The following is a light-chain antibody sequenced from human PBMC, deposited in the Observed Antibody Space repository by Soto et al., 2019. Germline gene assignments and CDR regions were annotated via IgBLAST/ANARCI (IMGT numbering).Light chain of an antibody. CDR1: QGIRND. Sequence: AIQITQPPTSLYASVGDRVTITCRASQGIRNDLGWYQQKPGKAPKLLIYAASSLQSGVPSRFSGSGSGTDFTLTISSLQPEDFATYYCLQDYNYPFTFGPGTKVDIK. J-gene: IGKJ3*01. CDR3: LQDYNYPFT. V-gene: IGKV1-6*01. CDR2: AAS.